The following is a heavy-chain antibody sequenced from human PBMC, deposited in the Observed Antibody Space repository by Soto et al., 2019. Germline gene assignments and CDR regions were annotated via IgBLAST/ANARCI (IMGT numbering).Heavy chain of an antibody. CDR3: ARDPGSSWSDAFDI. Sequence: QVQLVQSGAEVKKPGASVKVSCKASGYTFTSYAMHWVRQAPGQRLEWMGWLNAGNGNTKYSQKFQGRVTITRDTSASTAYMELSSLRSEDTAVYYCARDPGSSWSDAFDIWGPGTMVTVSS. J-gene: IGHJ3*02. V-gene: IGHV1-3*01. CDR2: LNAGNGNT. CDR1: GYTFTSYA. D-gene: IGHD6-13*01.